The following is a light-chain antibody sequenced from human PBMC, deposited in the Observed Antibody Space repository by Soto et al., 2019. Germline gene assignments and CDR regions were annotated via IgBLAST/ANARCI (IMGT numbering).Light chain of an antibody. CDR3: AAWDDSLNALV. V-gene: IGLV1-44*01. CDR1: SSNIGSNT. CDR2: SNN. Sequence: QSALTQPPSASGTPGQRVTISCSGSSSNIGSNTVNWYQQLPGTAPKPLIYSNNQRPSGVPDRFSGSKSGTSASLAISGLQSEDEADYYCAAWDDSLNALVFGGGTKLTVL. J-gene: IGLJ2*01.